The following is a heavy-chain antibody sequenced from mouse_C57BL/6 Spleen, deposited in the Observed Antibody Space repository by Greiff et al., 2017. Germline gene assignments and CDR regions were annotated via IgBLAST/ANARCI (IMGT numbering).Heavy chain of an antibody. CDR1: GFSFNTYA. D-gene: IGHD1-1*01. CDR3: VRHGTLYYGSFYYYAMDY. Sequence: EVQRVESGGGLVQPKGSLKLSCAASGFSFNTYAMNWVRQAPGKGLEWVARIRSKSNNYATYYADSVKDRFTISRDDSESMLYLQMNNLKTEDTAMYYCVRHGTLYYGSFYYYAMDYWGQGTSVTVSS. CDR2: IRSKSNNYAT. V-gene: IGHV10-1*01. J-gene: IGHJ4*01.